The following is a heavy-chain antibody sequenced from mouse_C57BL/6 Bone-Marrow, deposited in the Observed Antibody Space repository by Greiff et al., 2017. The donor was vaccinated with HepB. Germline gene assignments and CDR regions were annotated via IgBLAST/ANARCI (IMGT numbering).Heavy chain of an antibody. J-gene: IGHJ4*01. V-gene: IGHV1-78*01. Sequence: VKLQESDAELVKPGASVKISCKVSGYTFTDHTIHWMKQRPEQGLEWIGYIYPRDGSTKYNEKFKGKATLTADKSSSTAYMQLNSLTSEDSAVYFCARSFYYGKTYYAMDYWGQGTSVTVSS. D-gene: IGHD2-1*01. CDR3: ARSFYYGKTYYAMDY. CDR2: IYPRDGST. CDR1: GYTFTDHT.